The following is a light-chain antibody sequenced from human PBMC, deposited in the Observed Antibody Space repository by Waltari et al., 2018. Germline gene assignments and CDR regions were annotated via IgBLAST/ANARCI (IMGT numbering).Light chain of an antibody. J-gene: IGKJ4*01. V-gene: IGKV3-15*01. CDR1: QSVSSN. CDR3: QQYNNWPLT. Sequence: ETVMPQSPATLSVSPGERATLSCRASQSVSSNLAWYQQKPGQAPRLLIYGASTRATGIPARFSGSGSGTEFTLTISSLQSEDFAVYYCQQYNNWPLTFGGGTKVEIK. CDR2: GAS.